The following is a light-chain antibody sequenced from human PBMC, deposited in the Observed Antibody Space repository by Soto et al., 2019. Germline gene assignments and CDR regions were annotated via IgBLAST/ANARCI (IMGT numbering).Light chain of an antibody. CDR3: QQYYSTPPWT. CDR1: QIVLYISNNKNY. Sequence: DIVMTQSPDSLSVSLGERATINCKSSQIVLYISNNKNYLAWYQQKPGQPPKLLIYWASTRESGVPDRFSGSGSGTDFTLTISSLQAEDVAVYYCQQYYSTPPWTFGQGTKVDIK. CDR2: WAS. J-gene: IGKJ1*01. V-gene: IGKV4-1*01.